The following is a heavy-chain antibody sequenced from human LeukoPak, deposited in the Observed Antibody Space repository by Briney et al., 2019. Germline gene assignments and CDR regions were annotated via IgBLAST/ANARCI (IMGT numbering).Heavy chain of an antibody. Sequence: GGSLRLSCAASGFTFSSYGMHWVRQAPGKGLEWVAVIWYDGSNKYYADSVKGRFIISRDNSKNTLYLQMNSLRAEDTAVYYCAKDRGFSGSLDYWGQGTLVTVSS. CDR3: AKDRGFSGSLDY. V-gene: IGHV3-33*06. J-gene: IGHJ4*02. D-gene: IGHD1-26*01. CDR2: IWYDGSNK. CDR1: GFTFSSYG.